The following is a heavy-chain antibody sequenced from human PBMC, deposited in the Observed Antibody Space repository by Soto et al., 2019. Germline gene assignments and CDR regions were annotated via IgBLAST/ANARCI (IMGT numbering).Heavy chain of an antibody. CDR3: VPGHDSSGYYYVGF. V-gene: IGHV3-30*03. D-gene: IGHD3-22*01. CDR2: ISYDGSNK. J-gene: IGHJ4*02. CDR1: GFTFSSYG. Sequence: QVQLVESGGGVVQPGRSLRLSCAASGFTFSSYGMHWVRQAPGKGLEWVAVISYDGSNKYYADSVEGRFTISRDNSKNTLYLQMNSLRAEDTAVYYCVPGHDSSGYYYVGFWGQGTLVTVSS.